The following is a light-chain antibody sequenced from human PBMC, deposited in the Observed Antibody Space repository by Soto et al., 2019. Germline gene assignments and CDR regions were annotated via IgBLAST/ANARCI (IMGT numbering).Light chain of an antibody. CDR1: NIAGKS. V-gene: IGLV3-21*04. CDR3: QVWGSNADPYVL. CDR2: NDD. Sequence: SYELTQPPSVSVAPGKTARITWGGNNIAGKSVHGYRLKPGQAPVLIIYNDDDRPSGIPERFSGSKSGNTATLTVSWVEAGDEADYYCQVWGSNADPYVLFGGGTKLTVL. J-gene: IGLJ2*01.